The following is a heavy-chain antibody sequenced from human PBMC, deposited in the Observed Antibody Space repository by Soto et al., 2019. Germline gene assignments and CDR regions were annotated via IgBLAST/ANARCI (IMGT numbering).Heavy chain of an antibody. V-gene: IGHV1-69*13. CDR1: GGAFSSYS. J-gene: IGHJ4*02. CDR2: IIPIFGTA. D-gene: IGHD6-6*01. Sequence: PSVKVSWKASGGAFSSYSISWVRQAPGQGLEWMGGIIPIFGTANYAQKFQGRVTITADESTSTAYMELSSLRSEDTAVYYCAIEYSSSPPYYLIGYWGQGTLVTVSS. CDR3: AIEYSSSPPYYLIGY.